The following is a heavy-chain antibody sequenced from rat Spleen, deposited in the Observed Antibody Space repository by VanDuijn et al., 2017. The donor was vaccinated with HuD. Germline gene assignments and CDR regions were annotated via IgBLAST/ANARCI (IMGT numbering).Heavy chain of an antibody. V-gene: IGHV5-25*01. J-gene: IGHJ2*01. Sequence: EVQLVESGGGSVQPGRSMKLSCAVSGFTFSNYDMAWVRQAPTKGLEWVASISYDGSSTYYRDSVKGRFTISRDNAKSTLYLQMDSLRSEDTATYYCVQWNSRYFTYWGQGVMVTVSS. CDR3: VQWNSRYFTY. CDR1: GFTFSNYD. CDR2: ISYDGSST. D-gene: IGHD4-4*01.